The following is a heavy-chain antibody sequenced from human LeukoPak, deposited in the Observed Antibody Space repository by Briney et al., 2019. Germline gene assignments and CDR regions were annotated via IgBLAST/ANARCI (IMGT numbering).Heavy chain of an antibody. CDR2: INHSGST. J-gene: IGHJ5*02. V-gene: IGHV4-34*01. D-gene: IGHD3-16*01. Sequence: SETLSLTCAVYGGSFSGYYWSWIRQPPGKGLEWIGEINHSGSTNYNPSLKSRVTISVDTSKNQFSLKLSSVTAADTAVYYCARARGRRFSWFDPWGQGTLVTVS. CDR1: GGSFSGYY. CDR3: ARARGRRFSWFDP.